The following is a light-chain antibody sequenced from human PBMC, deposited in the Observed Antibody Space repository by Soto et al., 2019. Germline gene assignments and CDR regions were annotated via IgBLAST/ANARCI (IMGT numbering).Light chain of an antibody. V-gene: IGKV1-5*03. CDR2: KAS. CDR3: QQYNSSPET. J-gene: IGKJ1*01. Sequence: DIQMTQSPSTLSASVGDRVTITCRASQSISSWVAWYQQKPGKAPKLLIYKASSLESGVPSRFSGSGSGTEFTLTISSLQPDDFATYYCQQYNSSPETFGQGTKVEIK. CDR1: QSISSW.